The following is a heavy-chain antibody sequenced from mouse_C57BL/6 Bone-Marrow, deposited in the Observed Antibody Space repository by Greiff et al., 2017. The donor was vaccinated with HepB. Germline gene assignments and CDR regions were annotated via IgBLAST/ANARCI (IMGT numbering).Heavy chain of an antibody. CDR2: IYPGDGDT. V-gene: IGHV1-82*01. Sequence: VQLQQSGPELVKPGASVKISCKASGYAFSSSWMNWVKQRPGKGLEWIGRIYPGDGDTNYNGKFKGKATLTADKSSSTAYMQLSSLTSEDAAVYFCARWGKGWYCDVWGTGTTVTVSS. CDR1: GYAFSSSW. D-gene: IGHD2-1*01. CDR3: ARWGKGWYCDV. J-gene: IGHJ1*03.